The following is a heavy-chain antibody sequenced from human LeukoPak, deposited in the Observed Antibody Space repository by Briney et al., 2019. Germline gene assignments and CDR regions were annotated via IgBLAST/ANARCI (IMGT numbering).Heavy chain of an antibody. CDR3: ARDVVGSLDY. D-gene: IGHD1-26*01. Sequence: GGSLRLSCAASGFTLSTYWMAWVRQAPGKGLEWVANMKGDESARHQADSVKGRFTISRDNTQNSVYLQMSSLRGEDTAVYYCARDVVGSLDYWGQGTLVTVSS. V-gene: IGHV3-7*01. CDR2: MKGDESAR. J-gene: IGHJ4*02. CDR1: GFTLSTYW.